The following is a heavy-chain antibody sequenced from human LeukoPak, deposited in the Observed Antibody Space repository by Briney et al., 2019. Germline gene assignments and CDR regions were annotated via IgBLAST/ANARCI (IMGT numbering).Heavy chain of an antibody. CDR1: GGTFSSYA. J-gene: IGHJ6*02. Sequence: GASVKVSCKASGGTFSSYAISWVRQAPGQGLEWMGRIIPILGIANYAQKFQGRVTITADKSTSTAYMELSSLRSEDTAVYYCARGEILGQWLDYYYYGMDVWGQGTTVTVSS. CDR2: IIPILGIA. CDR3: ARGEILGQWLDYYYYGMDV. V-gene: IGHV1-69*04. D-gene: IGHD6-19*01.